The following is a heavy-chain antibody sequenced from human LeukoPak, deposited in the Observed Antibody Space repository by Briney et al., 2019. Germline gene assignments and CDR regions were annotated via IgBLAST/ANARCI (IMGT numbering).Heavy chain of an antibody. J-gene: IGHJ3*02. D-gene: IGHD3-16*01. CDR3: AKVRGGGIAFDI. Sequence: GGSLRLSCAASGFTFDDYGMSWVRQAPGKGLEWVSAISGSGGSTYYADSVKGRFTISRDSSKNTLYLQMNSLRAEDTAVYYCAKVRGGGIAFDIWGQGTMVTVSS. CDR2: ISGSGGST. V-gene: IGHV3-23*01. CDR1: GFTFDDYG.